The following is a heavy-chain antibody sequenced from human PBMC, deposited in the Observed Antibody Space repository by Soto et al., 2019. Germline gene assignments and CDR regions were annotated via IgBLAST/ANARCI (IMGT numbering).Heavy chain of an antibody. CDR3: AREGTVFGVIIPTPMDV. Sequence: DVQLVESGGGLVQPGGSLRLSCAASGFTFSGYEMNWVRQAPGKGLEWISYISGSGTTIYYADSVKGRFTISRDNAKKSLYLQMNSLRAEDTAVYYCAREGTVFGVIIPTPMDVWGQGTTVTVS. D-gene: IGHD3-3*01. J-gene: IGHJ6*02. CDR2: ISGSGTTI. V-gene: IGHV3-48*03. CDR1: GFTFSGYE.